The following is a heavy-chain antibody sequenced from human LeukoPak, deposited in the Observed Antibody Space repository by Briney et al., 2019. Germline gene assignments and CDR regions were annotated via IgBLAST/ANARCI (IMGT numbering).Heavy chain of an antibody. Sequence: SESLSLTCTVSGGSLSSDYWSWIRQPPWKGVEGSGYIYFSGSTHYNPFLKSRVTISVDTFKAQFSLKLSSVTAADTAVYYCAREGVEMATIRAFDIWGQGTMVSVSS. CDR2: IYFSGST. D-gene: IGHD5-24*01. CDR1: GGSLSSDY. CDR3: AREGVEMATIRAFDI. J-gene: IGHJ3*02. V-gene: IGHV4-59*01.